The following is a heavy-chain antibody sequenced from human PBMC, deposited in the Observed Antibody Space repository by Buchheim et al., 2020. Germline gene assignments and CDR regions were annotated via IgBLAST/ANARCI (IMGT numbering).Heavy chain of an antibody. CDR3: AKDFGRHKNIVVVPAATNRYYYYGMDV. CDR1: GFTFSSYG. J-gene: IGHJ6*02. D-gene: IGHD2-2*01. Sequence: QVQLVESGGGVVQPGRSLRLSCAASGFTFSSYGMHWVRQAPGKGLEWVAVISYDGSNKYYADSVKGRFTISRDNSKNTLYLQMNSLRAEDTAMYYCAKDFGRHKNIVVVPAATNRYYYYGMDVGGQGTT. CDR2: ISYDGSNK. V-gene: IGHV3-30*18.